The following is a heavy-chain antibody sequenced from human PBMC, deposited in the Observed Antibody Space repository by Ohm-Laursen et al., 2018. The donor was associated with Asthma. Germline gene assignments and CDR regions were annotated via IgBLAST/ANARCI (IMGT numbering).Heavy chain of an antibody. CDR3: ARKFSSGWLFDF. V-gene: IGHV3-23*01. D-gene: IGHD6-19*01. CDR2: IIGSGADT. J-gene: IGHJ4*02. Sequence: SLRLSCAASGFTFSSYAMSWVRQAPGKGLECVSAIIGSGADTYYADSVRGRFTISRDNSKNTLYLQMNSLRAEDTAVYYCARKFSSGWLFDFWGQGTLVTVSS. CDR1: GFTFSSYA.